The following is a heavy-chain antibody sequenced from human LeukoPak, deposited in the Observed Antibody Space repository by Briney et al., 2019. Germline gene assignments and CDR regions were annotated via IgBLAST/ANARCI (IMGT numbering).Heavy chain of an antibody. CDR3: ARDPLCGGDCSTGDY. CDR1: GFTFNDFA. D-gene: IGHD2-21*02. CDR2: ISWNSGRI. J-gene: IGHJ4*02. V-gene: IGHV3-9*01. Sequence: PGRSLRLSCAASGFTFNDFATHWVRLTPGKGLEWVSGISWNSGRIAYADSVKGRFTISRDNAKNSLYLQMNSLRAEDTAVYYCARDPLCGGDCSTGDYWGQGTLVTVSS.